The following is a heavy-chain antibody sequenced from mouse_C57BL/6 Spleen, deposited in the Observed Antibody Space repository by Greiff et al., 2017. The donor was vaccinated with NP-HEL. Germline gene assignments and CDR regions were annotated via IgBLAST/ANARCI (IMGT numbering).Heavy chain of an antibody. CDR2: ISYDGSN. CDR3: ARAGDYDPYAMDY. V-gene: IGHV3-6*01. J-gene: IGHJ4*01. D-gene: IGHD2-4*01. CDR1: GYSITSGYY. Sequence: ESGPGLVKPSQSLSLTCSVTGYSITSGYYWNWIRQFPGNKLEWMGYISYDGSNNYNPSLKNRISITRDTSKNQFFLKLNSVTTEDTATYYCARAGDYDPYAMDYWGQGTSVTVSS.